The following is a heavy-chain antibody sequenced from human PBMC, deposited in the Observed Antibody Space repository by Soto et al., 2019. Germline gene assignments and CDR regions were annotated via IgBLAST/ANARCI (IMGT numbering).Heavy chain of an antibody. CDR2: INHSGST. CDR1: GGSFSGYY. D-gene: IGHD2-15*01. V-gene: IGHV4-34*01. J-gene: IGHJ3*02. CDR3: ARAKYCSGGSCYSRRFVAFDI. Sequence: QVQLQQWGAGLLKPSETLSLTCAVYGGSFSGYYWSWIRQPPGKGLEWIGEINHSGSTNYNPSLKSRVTISVDTSKNQFSLKLSSVTAADTAVYYCARAKYCSGGSCYSRRFVAFDICGQGTMVTVSS.